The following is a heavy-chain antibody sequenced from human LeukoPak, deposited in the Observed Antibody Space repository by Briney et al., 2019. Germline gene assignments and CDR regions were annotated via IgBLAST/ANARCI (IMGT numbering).Heavy chain of an antibody. Sequence: PSETLSLTCTVSGGSISSYYWSWIRQPPGKGLEWIGYIYYSGSTNYNPSLKSRVTISVDTSKSQFSLKLSSVTAADTAVYYCARVHSSSWFPFDYWGQGTLVTVSS. V-gene: IGHV4-59*01. J-gene: IGHJ4*02. CDR2: IYYSGST. D-gene: IGHD6-13*01. CDR3: ARVHSSSWFPFDY. CDR1: GGSISSYY.